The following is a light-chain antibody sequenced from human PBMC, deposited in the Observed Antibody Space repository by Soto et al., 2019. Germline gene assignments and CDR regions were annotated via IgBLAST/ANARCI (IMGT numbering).Light chain of an antibody. J-gene: IGKJ2*02. CDR3: MQALQTPRT. CDR1: QSLLHSNGYDY. V-gene: IGKV2-28*01. CDR2: LGS. Sequence: DIVMTQSPLSLPVTPGEPASISCRSSQSLLHSNGYDYLDWYLQRPGQSPQLLIYLGSNRASGVPDRFSGSRSGTDFTRKISRVEAEDVGVYYCMQALQTPRTFGQGTKLEIK.